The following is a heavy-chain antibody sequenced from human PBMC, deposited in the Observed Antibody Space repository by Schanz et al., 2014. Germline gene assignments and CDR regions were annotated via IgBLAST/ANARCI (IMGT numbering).Heavy chain of an antibody. V-gene: IGHV4-39*01. CDR1: GGSISSSSYY. Sequence: QLQLQESGPGLVKPSETLSLTCTVSGGSISSSSYYWGWIRQTSGKGLEWIGSLYYTGKTHYNPSLKGQVTFSLAPPKNQFPRNLTSGTAADTAVYYCVRHGNYEFWHGPTPQFENWGQGTLVTVS. J-gene: IGHJ4*02. CDR2: LYYTGKT. CDR3: VRHGNYEFWHGPTPQFEN. D-gene: IGHD3-3*01.